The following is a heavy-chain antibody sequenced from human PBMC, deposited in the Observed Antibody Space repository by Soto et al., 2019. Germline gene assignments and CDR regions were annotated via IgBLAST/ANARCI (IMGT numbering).Heavy chain of an antibody. CDR3: ARDRGSSWYVLGDGMDV. D-gene: IGHD6-13*01. CDR2: ISYDGSNK. CDR1: GFTFSSYA. V-gene: IGHV3-30-3*01. Sequence: QVQLVESGGGVVQPGRSLRLSCAASGFTFSSYAMHWVRQAPGKGLEWVAVISYDGSNKYHADSVKGRFTISRDNSKNTLYLQMNSLRAEDTAVYYCARDRGSSWYVLGDGMDVWGQGTTVTVSS. J-gene: IGHJ6*02.